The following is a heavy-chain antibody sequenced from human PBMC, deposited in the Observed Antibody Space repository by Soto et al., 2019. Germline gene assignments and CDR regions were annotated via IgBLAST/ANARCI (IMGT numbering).Heavy chain of an antibody. J-gene: IGHJ5*02. CDR3: ARAVSVVVARNWFDP. D-gene: IGHD2-15*01. Sequence: SVKVSCKASGGTFSSYAISWVRQAPGQGLEWMGGIIPIFGTANYAQKFQGRVTITADESTSTAYMELSSLRSEDTAVYYCARAVSVVVARNWFDPWGQGTLVTVSS. V-gene: IGHV1-69*13. CDR1: GGTFSSYA. CDR2: IIPIFGTA.